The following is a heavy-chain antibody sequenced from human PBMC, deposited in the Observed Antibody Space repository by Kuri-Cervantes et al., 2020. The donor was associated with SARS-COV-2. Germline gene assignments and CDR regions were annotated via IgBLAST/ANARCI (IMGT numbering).Heavy chain of an antibody. CDR2: INPNSGGT. J-gene: IGHJ6*02. V-gene: IGHV1-2*02. CDR3: AREGEYQLLYSSGIYYYGMDV. D-gene: IGHD2-2*02. CDR1: GYTFTGYY. Sequence: ASVKVSCKASGYTFTGYYMHWVRQAPGQGLEWMGWINPNSGGTNYAQKFRGRVTMTRDTSISTAYMELSRLRSDDTAVYYCAREGEYQLLYSSGIYYYGMDVWGQGTTVTVSS.